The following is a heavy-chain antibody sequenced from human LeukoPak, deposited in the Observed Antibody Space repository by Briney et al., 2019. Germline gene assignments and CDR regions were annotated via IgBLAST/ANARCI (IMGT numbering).Heavy chain of an antibody. CDR3: ATYVDTAMVVDAFDI. D-gene: IGHD5-18*01. CDR1: GGTFSSCA. V-gene: IGHV1-69*01. Sequence: GASVKVSCKASGGTFSSCAISWVRQAPGQGLEWMGGIIPIFGTANYAQKFQGRVTITADESTSTAYMELSSLRSEDTAVYYCATYVDTAMVVDAFDIWGQGTMVTVSS. J-gene: IGHJ3*02. CDR2: IIPIFGTA.